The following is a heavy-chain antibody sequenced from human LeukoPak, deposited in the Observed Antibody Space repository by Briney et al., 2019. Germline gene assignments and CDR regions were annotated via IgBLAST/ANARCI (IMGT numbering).Heavy chain of an antibody. J-gene: IGHJ4*02. CDR2: ISPYSGAT. D-gene: IGHD4-17*01. Sequence: ASVNVSCKASGYTFTEYYLNWMRQAPGQGLEWMGLISPYSGATHYTQIFQGRVTMTRDTSISTAYMEVSSLRSDDSAAYFCARSLTTATWDYWGQGTLVTVSS. V-gene: IGHV1-2*02. CDR1: GYTFTEYY. CDR3: ARSLTTATWDY.